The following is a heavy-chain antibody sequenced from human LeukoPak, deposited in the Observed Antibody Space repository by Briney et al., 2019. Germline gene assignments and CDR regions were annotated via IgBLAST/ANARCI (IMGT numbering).Heavy chain of an antibody. CDR3: ARGRTYDFRSGSTNYYYYYRDV. V-gene: IGHV1-46*01. Sequence: ASVKVSCKASGYTFTSYYKHWVRPAPGQGLEWMGIINPSGGSTSYAQKFQGRVTMTRDTSTSTVYMELSSLRSEDTAVYYCARGRTYDFRSGSTNYYYYYRDVWGKGTTVTVSS. CDR1: GYTFTSYY. CDR2: INPSGGST. J-gene: IGHJ6*03. D-gene: IGHD3-3*01.